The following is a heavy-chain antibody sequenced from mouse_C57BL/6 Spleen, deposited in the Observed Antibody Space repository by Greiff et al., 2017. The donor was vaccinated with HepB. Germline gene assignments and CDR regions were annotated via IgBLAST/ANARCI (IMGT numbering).Heavy chain of an antibody. CDR3: ARDPRSSHYAMDY. CDR2: IDPSDSET. V-gene: IGHV1-52*01. D-gene: IGHD1-1*01. CDR1: GYTFTSYW. J-gene: IGHJ4*01. Sequence: VQLKQPGAELVRPGSSVKLSCKASGYTFTSYWMHWVKQRPIQGLEWIGNIDPSDSETHYNQKFKDKATLTVDKSSSTAYMQLSSLTSEDSAVYYCARDPRSSHYAMDYWGQGTSVTVSS.